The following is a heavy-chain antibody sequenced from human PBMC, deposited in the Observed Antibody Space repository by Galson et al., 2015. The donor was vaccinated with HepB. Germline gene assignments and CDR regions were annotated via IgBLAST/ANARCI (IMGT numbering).Heavy chain of an antibody. J-gene: IGHJ3*02. D-gene: IGHD3-22*01. CDR3: ARDPAGYYDSSGYSRPAFAI. CDR2: ISYDGSNK. Sequence: SLRVSCAASGFTFSSYAMHWVRQAPGKGLEWVAVISYDGSNKYYADSVKGRFTISRDNSKNTLYLQMNSLRAEDTAVYYCARDPAGYYDSSGYSRPAFAIWGQGTMVTVSS. CDR1: GFTFSSYA. V-gene: IGHV3-30*04.